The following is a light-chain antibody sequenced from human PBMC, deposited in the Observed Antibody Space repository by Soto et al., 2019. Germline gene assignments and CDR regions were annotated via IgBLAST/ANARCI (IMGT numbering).Light chain of an antibody. Sequence: QSVLTQPPSASATPGQRVTISCSGSSSNIGSNSVNWFQQFPGAAPKVLIYYNNRRPSGVPDRFSGSKSGTSASLAISGLQSEDEADYYCAAWDDSLNGVIFGGGTKVTVL. CDR2: YNN. V-gene: IGLV1-44*01. CDR1: SSNIGSNS. J-gene: IGLJ2*01. CDR3: AAWDDSLNGVI.